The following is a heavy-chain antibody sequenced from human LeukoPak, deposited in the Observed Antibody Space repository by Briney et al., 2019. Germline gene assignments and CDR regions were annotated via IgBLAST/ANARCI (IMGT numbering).Heavy chain of an antibody. CDR1: GFTFSSYE. CDR2: ISSSGSTI. D-gene: IGHD3-10*01. CDR3: ARDYYYGSGRPPLPLDY. V-gene: IGHV3-48*03. Sequence: GGSLRLSCAASGFTFSSYEMNWVRQAPGKGLEWVSYISSSGSTIYYADSVKGRFTISSDNAKNSLYLQMNSLRAEDTAVYYCARDYYYGSGRPPLPLDYWGQGTLVTVSS. J-gene: IGHJ4*02.